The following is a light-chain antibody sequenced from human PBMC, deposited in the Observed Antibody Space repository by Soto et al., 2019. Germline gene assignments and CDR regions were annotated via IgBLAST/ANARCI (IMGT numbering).Light chain of an antibody. Sequence: EIVLTQSPGTLSLSPGEGATLSCRASQSFRGLLAWYQQKPGQAPRLLIYDAYNRATGIPPRFSGSGSGTDFTLTISSLEPEDSAVYYCQQRHMWPITSGQGTRLEIK. V-gene: IGKV3-11*01. J-gene: IGKJ5*01. CDR2: DAY. CDR3: QQRHMWPIT. CDR1: QSFRGL.